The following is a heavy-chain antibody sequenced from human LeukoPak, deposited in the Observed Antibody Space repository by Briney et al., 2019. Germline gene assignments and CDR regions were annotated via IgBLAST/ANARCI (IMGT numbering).Heavy chain of an antibody. CDR3: ARDPAYCGGDCYSLYYFDY. Sequence: SETLSLTCTVSGGSISSYYWSWIRQPPGKGLEWIGYIYYSGSTNYNPSLKSRVTISVDTSKNQFSLKLSSVTAADTAVYYCARDPAYCGGDCYSLYYFDYWGQGTLVTVSS. V-gene: IGHV4-59*12. CDR1: GGSISSYY. D-gene: IGHD2-21*02. CDR2: IYYSGST. J-gene: IGHJ4*02.